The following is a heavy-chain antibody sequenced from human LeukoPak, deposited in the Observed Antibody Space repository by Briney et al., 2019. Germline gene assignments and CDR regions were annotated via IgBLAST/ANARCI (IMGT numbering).Heavy chain of an antibody. V-gene: IGHV4-59*01. CDR1: GGSISSYY. CDR2: IYYSGST. D-gene: IGHD2-2*02. CDR3: ARVPHCSSTSCYIDYYYGMDV. J-gene: IGHJ6*04. Sequence: SETLSLTCTVSGGSISSYYWRWIRQPPGKGLEWIGYIYYSGSTNYDPSLKSRVTISVDTSKNQFSLKLSSVTAADTAVYYCARVPHCSSTSCYIDYYYGMDVWGKGTTVTVSS.